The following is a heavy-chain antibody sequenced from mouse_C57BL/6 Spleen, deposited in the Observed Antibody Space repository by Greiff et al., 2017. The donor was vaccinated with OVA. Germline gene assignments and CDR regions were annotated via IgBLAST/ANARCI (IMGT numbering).Heavy chain of an antibody. D-gene: IGHD4-1*01. V-gene: IGHV3-6*01. CDR3: ARKDWEGFAY. CDR2: ISYDGSN. J-gene: IGHJ3*01. CDR1: GYSITSGYY. Sequence: EVHLVESGPGLVKPSQSLSLTCSVTGYSITSGYYWNWIRQFPGNKLEWMGYISYDGSNNYNPSLKNRISITRDTSKNQFFLKLNSVTTEDTATYYCARKDWEGFAYWGQGTLVTVSA.